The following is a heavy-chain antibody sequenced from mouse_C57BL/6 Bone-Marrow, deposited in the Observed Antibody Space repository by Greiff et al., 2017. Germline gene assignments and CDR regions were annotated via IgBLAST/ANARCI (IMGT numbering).Heavy chain of an antibody. D-gene: IGHD4-1*01. Sequence: EVQLQESGGGLVKPGGSLKLSCAASGFTFSSYAMSWVRQTPEKRLEWVATISDGGSYTYYPDNVKGRFTISRDNAKNNLYLQMSHLQSEDTAMYYCARSGANWYFDYWGQGTTLTVSS. V-gene: IGHV5-4*01. CDR2: ISDGGSYT. J-gene: IGHJ2*01. CDR3: ARSGANWYFDY. CDR1: GFTFSSYA.